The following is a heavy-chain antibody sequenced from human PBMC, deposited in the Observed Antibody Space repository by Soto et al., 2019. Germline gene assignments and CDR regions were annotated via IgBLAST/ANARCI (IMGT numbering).Heavy chain of an antibody. D-gene: IGHD5-12*01. V-gene: IGHV4-59*01. CDR3: ESGGQWLQLYY. Sequence: PSETLSLTCTVSGGSISSYYWSWIRQPPGKGLEWIGYIYYSGSTNYNPSLKSRVTISVDTSKNQFSLKLSSVTAADTAVYYCESGGQWLQLYYWGQGTLVTVSS. CDR2: IYYSGST. J-gene: IGHJ4*02. CDR1: GGSISSYY.